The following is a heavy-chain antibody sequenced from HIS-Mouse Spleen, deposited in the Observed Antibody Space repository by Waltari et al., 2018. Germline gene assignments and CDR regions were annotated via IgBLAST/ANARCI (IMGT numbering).Heavy chain of an antibody. CDR1: GFPCSSYC. CDR2: IKQDGSEK. Sequence: EVQQVESGGGLVQPGGSLRLSWAASGFPCSSYCMSWVRQAPGKGLEWVANIKQDGSEKYYVDSVKGRFTISRDNAKNSLYLQMNSLRAEDTAVYYCARALHQLDYWGQGTLVTVSS. V-gene: IGHV3-7*01. J-gene: IGHJ4*02. CDR3: ARALHQLDY. D-gene: IGHD2-2*01.